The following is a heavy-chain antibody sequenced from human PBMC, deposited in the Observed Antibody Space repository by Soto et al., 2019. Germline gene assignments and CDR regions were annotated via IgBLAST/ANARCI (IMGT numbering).Heavy chain of an antibody. CDR3: ARVGCTSTSCYYLFDF. V-gene: IGHV3-49*05. CDR1: GFTFGDHD. Sequence: EVQLVESGGGLVKPGRSLRLSCTTSGFTFGDHDMSWLRQAPGTGLEWLGFIRGKAYGGTTEYAASVKGRFAMSSDDSQGIAYLQMISLKTEDTAVYYCARVGCTSTSCYYLFDFWGQGSLVTVSS. J-gene: IGHJ4*02. CDR2: IRGKAYGGTT. D-gene: IGHD2-2*01.